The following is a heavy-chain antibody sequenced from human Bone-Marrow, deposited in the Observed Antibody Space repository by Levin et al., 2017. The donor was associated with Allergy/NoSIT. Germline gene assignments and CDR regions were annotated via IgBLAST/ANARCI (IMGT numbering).Heavy chain of an antibody. CDR3: ARERNAVGDIVHLNY. D-gene: IGHD2-15*01. CDR1: GFTFSGYS. J-gene: IGHJ4*02. CDR2: ISGISGNS. Sequence: GGSLRLSCAASGFTFSGYSMNWVRQVPGKGLEGVSSISGISGNSYYSDSVKGRFTTSRDNAKSSLNLKMNSLRDDDTAVYYCARERNAVGDIVHLNYWGQGTLVTVSS. V-gene: IGHV3-21*04.